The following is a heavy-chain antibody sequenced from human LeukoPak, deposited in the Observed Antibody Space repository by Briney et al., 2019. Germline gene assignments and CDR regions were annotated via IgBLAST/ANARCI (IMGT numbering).Heavy chain of an antibody. D-gene: IGHD6-19*01. CDR1: GFTVSSNE. CDR3: ANNHAPTFSGWGRNDGFDI. V-gene: IGHV3-23*01. J-gene: IGHJ3*02. CDR2: ISGSGGST. Sequence: LTGGSLRLXCAASGFTVSSNEMSWVRQAPGKGLEWVSGISGSGGSTYYADSVKGRFTISRDNSKNTLYLQVNSLRAEDTAVYYCANNHAPTFSGWGRNDGFDIWGQGTMVTVSS.